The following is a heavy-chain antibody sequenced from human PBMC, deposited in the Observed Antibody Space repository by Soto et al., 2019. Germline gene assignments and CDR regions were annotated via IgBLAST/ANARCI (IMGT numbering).Heavy chain of an antibody. Sequence: SETLSLTCTVSGDSISTNSYSWGWIRQPPGQGLEWIGFIHHSGSTNYNPSLKSRLTMSVDTSKNQFSLKLSSVTAADTAVYYCTRGDSSSWRPHFDYWGQGTLVTVSS. V-gene: IGHV4-61*05. J-gene: IGHJ4*02. CDR2: IHHSGST. CDR1: GDSISTNSYS. CDR3: TRGDSSSWRPHFDY. D-gene: IGHD6-13*01.